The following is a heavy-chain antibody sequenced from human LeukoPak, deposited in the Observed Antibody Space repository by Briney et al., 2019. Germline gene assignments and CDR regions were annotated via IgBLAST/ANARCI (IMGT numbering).Heavy chain of an antibody. CDR2: INPNSGGT. Sequence: ASVKVSCKASGYTFTGYYMHWVRQAPGQGLEWMGWINPNSGGTNYAQKFQGRFTMTRDTSISTAYMELSRLRSDDTAVYYCARAEDIVVVPAAMGWFDPWGQGTLVTVSS. CDR3: ARAEDIVVVPAAMGWFDP. CDR1: GYTFTGYY. V-gene: IGHV1-2*02. D-gene: IGHD2-2*01. J-gene: IGHJ5*02.